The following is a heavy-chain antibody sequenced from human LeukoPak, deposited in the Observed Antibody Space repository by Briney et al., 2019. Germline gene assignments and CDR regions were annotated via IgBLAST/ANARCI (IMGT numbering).Heavy chain of an antibody. CDR2: IYTSGST. CDR1: GGSLSSYY. CDR3: ARAYTVWTDYQPRYYYGMDV. J-gene: IGHJ6*02. V-gene: IGHV4-4*07. D-gene: IGHD2-2*01. Sequence: PSETLSLTCTVSGGSLSSYYWSWIRQPAGKGLEWIGRIYTSGSTNYNPSLKSRVTMSVDKSKNHLSLNVSSVTAADTAVYYCARAYTVWTDYQPRYYYGMDVWGQGTTVTVSS.